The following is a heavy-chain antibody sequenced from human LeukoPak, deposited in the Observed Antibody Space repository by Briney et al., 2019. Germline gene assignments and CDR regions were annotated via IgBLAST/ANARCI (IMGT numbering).Heavy chain of an antibody. Sequence: ASVKVSCKASGYTFTSYYMHWVRQAPGQGLEWMGIINPSGGSTSYAQKFQGRVTMTRDTSTSTVYMELSSLTSEDTAVYYCARGNDFTMIVVVTNRDFDYWGQGTLVTVSS. CDR3: ARGNDFTMIVVVTNRDFDY. CDR1: GYTFTSYY. CDR2: INPSGGST. V-gene: IGHV1-46*01. D-gene: IGHD3-22*01. J-gene: IGHJ4*02.